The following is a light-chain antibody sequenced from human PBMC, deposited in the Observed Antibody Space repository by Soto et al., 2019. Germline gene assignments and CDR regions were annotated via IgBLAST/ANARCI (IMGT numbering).Light chain of an antibody. J-gene: IGKJ3*01. CDR2: DAS. CDR3: QQRSNWPPEVT. V-gene: IGKV3-11*01. CDR1: QSVSSS. Sequence: EIVLTQSPDTLSLSPGERATLSCRASQSVSSSLAWYQQKPGQAPRLLIYDASKRATGIPARFSGSGSGTDFTHTISSLEPEDFAVYYCQQRSNWPPEVTFGPGTKVDIK.